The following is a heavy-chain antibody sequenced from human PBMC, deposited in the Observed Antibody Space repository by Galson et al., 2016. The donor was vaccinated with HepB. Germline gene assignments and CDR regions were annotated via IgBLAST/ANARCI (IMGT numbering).Heavy chain of an antibody. Sequence: SLRLSCAASGFTFSTYAMHWVRQAPGKGLEWVAFIHYDGSKKYYADSVKGRFTISRDNSKNTLYLQMNSLRAEDTAAYYCARDGRVREWLKKFYYYGMDVWGQGTTVTVSS. CDR1: GFTFSTYA. J-gene: IGHJ6*02. CDR3: ARDGRVREWLKKFYYYGMDV. CDR2: IHYDGSKK. D-gene: IGHD3-3*01. V-gene: IGHV3-30*02.